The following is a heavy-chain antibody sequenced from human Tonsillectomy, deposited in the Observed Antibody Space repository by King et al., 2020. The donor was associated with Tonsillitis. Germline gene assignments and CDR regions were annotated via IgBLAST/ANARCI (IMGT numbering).Heavy chain of an antibody. CDR2: MNPTGHGDNT. CDR1: GYTFTSDY. V-gene: IGHV1-46*03. J-gene: IGHJ4*02. CDR3: TRGRYSGTH. Sequence: QLVQSGAEVKKPGASVKVSCKASGYTFTSDYMHWVRQAPGQGLEWMGIMNPTGHGDNTKYAQKFQGRVTMTWDTSTSTVYMDLTNLRSEDTAVYFCTRGRYSGTHWGPGTLVTVSS. D-gene: IGHD1-26*01.